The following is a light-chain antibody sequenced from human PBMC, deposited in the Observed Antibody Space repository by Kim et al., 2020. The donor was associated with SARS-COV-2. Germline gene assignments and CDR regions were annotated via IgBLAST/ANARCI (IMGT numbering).Light chain of an antibody. CDR1: SLRSYY. CDR2: GKN. CDR3: NSRDSSGNHWV. Sequence: SSELTQDPAVSVALGQTVRITCQGDSLRSYYASWYQQKPGQAPVLVIYGKNNRPSGIPDRFSGSGSGNTACLTITGAQAEDEADYYCNSRDSSGNHWVFG. V-gene: IGLV3-19*01. J-gene: IGLJ3*02.